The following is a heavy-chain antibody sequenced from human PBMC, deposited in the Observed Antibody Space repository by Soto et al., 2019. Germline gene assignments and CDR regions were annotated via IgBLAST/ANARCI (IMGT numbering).Heavy chain of an antibody. Sequence: GGSLRLSCAASGFTFSSYGMHWVRQAPGKGLEWVVVIWYDGSNKYYADSVKGRFTISRDNSKNTLYLQMNSLRAEDTGVYYCARDTPQGQWLVLDYWGQGTLVTVSS. J-gene: IGHJ4*02. CDR2: IWYDGSNK. CDR1: GFTFSSYG. D-gene: IGHD6-19*01. V-gene: IGHV3-33*01. CDR3: ARDTPQGQWLVLDY.